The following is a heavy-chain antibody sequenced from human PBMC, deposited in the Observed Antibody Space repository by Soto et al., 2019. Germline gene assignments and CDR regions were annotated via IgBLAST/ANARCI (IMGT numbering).Heavy chain of an antibody. V-gene: IGHV3-66*01. CDR2: IYSGGST. CDR1: GFTVSSNY. D-gene: IGHD6-19*01. Sequence: GGSLRLSCAASGFTVSSNYMSWVRQAPGKGLEWVSVIYSGGSTYYADSVKGRFTISRDNSKNTLYLQMNSLRAEDTAVYYCARDVGQWLQNYGGNRYFDYWGQGTLVTVSS. J-gene: IGHJ4*02. CDR3: ARDVGQWLQNYGGNRYFDY.